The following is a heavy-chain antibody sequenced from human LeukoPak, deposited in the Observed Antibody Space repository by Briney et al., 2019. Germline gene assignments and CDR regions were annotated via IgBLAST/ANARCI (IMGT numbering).Heavy chain of an antibody. CDR3: ARCIVAVQGANSNWFDP. V-gene: IGHV3-33*01. D-gene: IGHD2-2*01. J-gene: IGHJ5*02. Sequence: GGSLRLSCAASGFTFSSYGMHWVRQAPGKGLEWVAVIWYDGSNKYYGDSVKGRFIISRDNSKNTLYLQMNSLRAEDTAVYYCARCIVAVQGANSNWFDPWGQGTLVTVSS. CDR1: GFTFSSYG. CDR2: IWYDGSNK.